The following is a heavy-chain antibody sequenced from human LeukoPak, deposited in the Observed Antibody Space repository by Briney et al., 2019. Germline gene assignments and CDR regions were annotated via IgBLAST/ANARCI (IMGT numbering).Heavy chain of an antibody. CDR3: TTGGSTAGN. V-gene: IGHV3-15*01. Sequence: GGSLRPSCTASGFTFSSVWMSWVRQAPGKGPQWVGRIRKTADGGTADYAAPVQGRFSISRDDSKKTLYLQMNSLKTEDTAVYYCTTGGSTAGNWGQGTLVTVSS. CDR2: IRKTADGGTA. CDR1: GFTFSSVW. J-gene: IGHJ4*02.